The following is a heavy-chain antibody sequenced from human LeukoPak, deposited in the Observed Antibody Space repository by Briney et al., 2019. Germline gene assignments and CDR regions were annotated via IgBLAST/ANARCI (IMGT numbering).Heavy chain of an antibody. V-gene: IGHV4-59*01. J-gene: IGHJ4*02. Sequence: SETLSLTCTVSGVSIGSFHWSWLRQPPGKGLEWVGYIYNSVITNSNTSLKRRVTMSVETSKNQFSLKLGSLTAADTAIYYCARVSGGSGSGPVDYWGQGTLVTVSS. CDR1: GVSIGSFH. CDR2: IYNSVIT. D-gene: IGHD3-10*01. CDR3: ARVSGGSGSGPVDY.